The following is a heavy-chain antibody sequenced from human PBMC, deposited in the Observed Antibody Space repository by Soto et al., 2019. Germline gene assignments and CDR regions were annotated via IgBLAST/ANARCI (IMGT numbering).Heavy chain of an antibody. Sequence: SETLSLTCTVSGGSISSSSYYWGWIRQPPGKGLEWIGSIYYSGSTYYNPSLKSRVTISVDTSKNQSSLKLSSVTAADTAVYYCARHHFYCTGGSCYLQAYHYYGLDVWGQGTTVTVSS. D-gene: IGHD2-15*01. CDR2: IYYSGST. CDR1: GGSISSSSYY. CDR3: ARHHFYCTGGSCYLQAYHYYGLDV. V-gene: IGHV4-39*01. J-gene: IGHJ6*02.